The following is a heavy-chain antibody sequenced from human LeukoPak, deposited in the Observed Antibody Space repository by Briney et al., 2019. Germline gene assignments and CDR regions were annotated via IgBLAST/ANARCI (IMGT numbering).Heavy chain of an antibody. V-gene: IGHV1-2*02. Sequence: ASVKVSCKASGYTFTGYYMHWVRQAPGQGLEWMGWINPNSGGTNYAQKFQGRVTMTRDTSISTAYMELSRLRSDDTAVYYCARDGPPYCGGDCYSYWGQGALVTVSS. CDR2: INPNSGGT. CDR1: GYTFTGYY. D-gene: IGHD2-21*01. J-gene: IGHJ4*02. CDR3: ARDGPPYCGGDCYSY.